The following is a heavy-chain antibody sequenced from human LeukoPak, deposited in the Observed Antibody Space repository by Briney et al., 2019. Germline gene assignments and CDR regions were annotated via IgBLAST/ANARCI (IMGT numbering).Heavy chain of an antibody. D-gene: IGHD3-22*01. CDR3: ARGEHYYDSSGYFSHFDY. J-gene: IGHJ4*02. V-gene: IGHV3-48*03. Sequence: PGGSLRLSCAASGFTFSSYEXXXVXXXXXXXXXXXXYXXXXGSTIYFADSVKGRXXISRDXAXXXLYLQMNSLRAEDTAVYYCARGEHYYDSSGYFSHFDYWGQGTLVTVSS. CDR2: XXXXGSTI. CDR1: GFTFSSYE.